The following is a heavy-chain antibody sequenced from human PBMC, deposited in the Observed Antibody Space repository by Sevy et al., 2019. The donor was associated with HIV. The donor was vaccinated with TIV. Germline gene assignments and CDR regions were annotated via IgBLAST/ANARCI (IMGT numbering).Heavy chain of an antibody. CDR3: VRGLQTHCDRTACPLDH. Sequence: GGSLRLSCAGYGFSFSGSDMHWVRQPTGKGLEWISSIGTLGDTFYADSVKGRFTISRDNAKSSLYLEMSSFGAGDTALYYCVRGLQTHCDRTACPLDHWGQGTLVTVSS. CDR1: GFSFSGSD. J-gene: IGHJ5*02. V-gene: IGHV3-13*01. CDR2: IGTLGDT. D-gene: IGHD2-21*01.